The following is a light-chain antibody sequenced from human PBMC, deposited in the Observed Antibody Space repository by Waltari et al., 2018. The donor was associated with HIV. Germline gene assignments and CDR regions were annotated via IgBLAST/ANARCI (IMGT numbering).Light chain of an antibody. CDR1: TSNIGTNN. CDR2: SNI. V-gene: IGLV1-44*01. CDR3: SAWDASLGAWM. Sequence: QSVLTQPPLASGTPGPRIIISCSGSTSNIGTNNVNWYQQLPGTTPRLLMHSNIQRPSGGPDRFSGSRSGTAASLAISGLQSEDEADYYCSAWDASLGAWMFGGGTKLTVL. J-gene: IGLJ3*02.